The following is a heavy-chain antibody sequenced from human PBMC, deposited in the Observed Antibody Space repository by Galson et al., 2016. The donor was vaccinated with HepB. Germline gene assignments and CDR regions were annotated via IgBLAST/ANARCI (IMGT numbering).Heavy chain of an antibody. CDR2: IGSDGRST. CDR3: GKYEFDY. D-gene: IGHD3-3*01. CDR1: GFSFSSYV. Sequence: LRLSCAASGFSFSSYVMFWVRQAPGKGLEFVSAIGSDGRSTHYADSLRGRFTVSRDNSKNMLYLQMSSLRAEDTAVYYCGKYEFDYWGQGTLVTVPS. J-gene: IGHJ4*02. V-gene: IGHV3-64D*09.